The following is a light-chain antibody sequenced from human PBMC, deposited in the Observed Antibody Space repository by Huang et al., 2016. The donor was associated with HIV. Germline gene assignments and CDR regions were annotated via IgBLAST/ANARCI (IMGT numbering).Light chain of an antibody. Sequence: IVLTQSPATLSLSPGERATLSCGASQSVGNSLAWYQQKPGQAPRLLIYDASNRATGIPARFSGRWSGTDFTLTITVLEPEDFAFYYCQQRYNWPRTFGQGTNLEIK. V-gene: IGKV3-11*01. CDR1: QSVGNS. CDR3: QQRYNWPRT. J-gene: IGKJ2*01. CDR2: DAS.